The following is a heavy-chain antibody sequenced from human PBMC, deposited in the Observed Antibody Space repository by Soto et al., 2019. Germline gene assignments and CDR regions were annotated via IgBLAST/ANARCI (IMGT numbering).Heavy chain of an antibody. V-gene: IGHV3-23*01. CDR2: ISGSGGST. Sequence: GGSLRLSCAASGFTFSSYAMSWVRQAPGKGLEWVSAISGSGGSTYYADSVKGRFTISRDNSKNTLYLQMNSLRAEDTAVYYCAKDDITIFGVAEYGMDVWGQGTTVTVSS. J-gene: IGHJ6*02. CDR3: AKDDITIFGVAEYGMDV. CDR1: GFTFSSYA. D-gene: IGHD3-3*01.